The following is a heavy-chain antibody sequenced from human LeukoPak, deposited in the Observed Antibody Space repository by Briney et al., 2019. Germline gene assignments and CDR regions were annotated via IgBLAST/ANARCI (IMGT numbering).Heavy chain of an antibody. Sequence: SVKVSCKASGGTLSSYAISWVRQAPGQGLEWMGGIIPIFGTANYAQKFQGRVTITADESTSTAYMELSSLRSEDTAVYYCARGEGYCSSTSCYTDYYYYMDVWGKGTTVTVSS. D-gene: IGHD2-2*02. CDR2: IIPIFGTA. CDR3: ARGEGYCSSTSCYTDYYYYMDV. J-gene: IGHJ6*03. CDR1: GGTLSSYA. V-gene: IGHV1-69*01.